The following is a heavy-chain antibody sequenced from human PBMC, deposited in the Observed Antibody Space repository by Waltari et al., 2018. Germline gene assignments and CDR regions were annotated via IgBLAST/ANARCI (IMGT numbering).Heavy chain of an antibody. D-gene: IGHD3-22*01. J-gene: IGHJ4*02. Sequence: EVQLVESGGGLVQPGGSRRLSCSSSGFPFRSYGMTWVRQAPGKGLEWVSYISPSSSTITYADSMKGRFTISGDNAKNALYLQMNSLRADDTAVYYCVREYDSGGAGYWGQGTLVTVSS. CDR2: ISPSSSTI. CDR3: VREYDSGGAGY. CDR1: GFPFRSYG. V-gene: IGHV3-48*04.